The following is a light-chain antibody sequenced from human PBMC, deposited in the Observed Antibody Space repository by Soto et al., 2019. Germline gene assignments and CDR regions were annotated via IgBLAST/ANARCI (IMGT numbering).Light chain of an antibody. CDR3: QQSYS. CDR2: GAS. V-gene: IGKV1-39*01. CDR1: QTISSY. J-gene: IGKJ4*01. Sequence: DIQMTQSPSSLSASVGDRVTITCRASQTISSYFNWYQQKPGKAPNLLIYGASSLQSGVPSRFSGSGSGTDFTLTISSLQPEDFATYYCQQSYSFGGGTKVEIK.